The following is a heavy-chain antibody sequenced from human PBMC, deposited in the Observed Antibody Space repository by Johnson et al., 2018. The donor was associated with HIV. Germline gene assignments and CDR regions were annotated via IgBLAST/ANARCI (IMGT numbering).Heavy chain of an antibody. CDR1: GFTFRSYA. V-gene: IGHV3-30*04. Sequence: QVQLVESRGVLVQPGGSLRLSCAASGFTFRSYAMHWVRQAPGKGLEWVAVMSYDGSSKYYADSVKGRFTISRDNSRNTLYLQMNSLRAEDTAVYYCARGRAVAGTRAFDIWGQGTMVTVSS. D-gene: IGHD6-19*01. CDR3: ARGRAVAGTRAFDI. CDR2: MSYDGSSK. J-gene: IGHJ3*02.